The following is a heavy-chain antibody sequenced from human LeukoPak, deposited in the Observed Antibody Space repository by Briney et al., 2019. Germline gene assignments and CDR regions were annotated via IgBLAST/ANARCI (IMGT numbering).Heavy chain of an antibody. Sequence: GGSLRLSCTGSGLIFGIYWMDWVRQAPGKGPEWVANIKKDGSERNYVGSVRGRFTISRDNAKNSVYLQMNSLRAEDRAVYYCARDAFGDFSYWGQGALVTVSS. J-gene: IGHJ4*02. V-gene: IGHV3-7*01. CDR3: ARDAFGDFSY. CDR1: GLIFGIYW. CDR2: IKKDGSER. D-gene: IGHD3-10*01.